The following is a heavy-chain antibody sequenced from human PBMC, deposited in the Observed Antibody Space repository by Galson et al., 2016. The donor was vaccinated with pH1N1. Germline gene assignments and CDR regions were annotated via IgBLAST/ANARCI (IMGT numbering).Heavy chain of an antibody. CDR3: ASAPRLGELELGDVFDI. D-gene: IGHD3-10*01. Sequence: SLRLSCAASGFSLSMYWMSWVRQAPGKGLEWLANIKQDGSEKYYVDSVKGRFTITRDNAKNSVFLEMNSLGAWDTAVYYCASAPRLGELELGDVFDIWGQGTMVTVSS. J-gene: IGHJ3*02. CDR1: GFSLSMYW. CDR2: IKQDGSEK. V-gene: IGHV3-7*03.